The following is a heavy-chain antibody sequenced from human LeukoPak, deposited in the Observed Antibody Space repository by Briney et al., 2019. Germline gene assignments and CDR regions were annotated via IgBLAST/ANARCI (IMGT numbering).Heavy chain of an antibody. CDR1: GGSISSYY. J-gene: IGHJ4*02. V-gene: IGHV4-59*01. D-gene: IGHD3-9*01. CDR2: IYYSGST. Sequence: PSQTLSLTCTVSGGSISSYYWSWIRQPPGKGLEWIGYIYYSGSTDYNPSLKSRVTISVDTSKNQFSLKLSSVTAADTAVYYCARDRGGYDIVWGQGTLVTVSS. CDR3: ARDRGGYDIV.